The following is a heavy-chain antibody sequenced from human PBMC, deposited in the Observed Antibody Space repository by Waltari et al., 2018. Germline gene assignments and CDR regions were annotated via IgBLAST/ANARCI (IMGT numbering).Heavy chain of an antibody. CDR3: AGAVTRGYFQH. CDR2: IYTSGST. V-gene: IGHV4-61*02. Sequence: QVQLRESGPGLVKPSQTLSLTCTVSGGSLSSGSYYWSWIRQPAGKGLEWIGRIYTSGSTNYNPSLKSRVTISVDTSKNQFSLKLSSVTAADTAVYYCAGAVTRGYFQHWGQGTLVTVSS. J-gene: IGHJ1*01. D-gene: IGHD2-2*01. CDR1: GGSLSSGSYY.